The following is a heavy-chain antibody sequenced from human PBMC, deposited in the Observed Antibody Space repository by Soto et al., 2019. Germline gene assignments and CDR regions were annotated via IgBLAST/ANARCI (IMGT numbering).Heavy chain of an antibody. V-gene: IGHV3-33*01. J-gene: IGHJ4*02. CDR2: IWYDGSNK. CDR3: ARGLTRGATTYFDY. CDR1: GFTFSSYG. D-gene: IGHD1-26*01. Sequence: PGGSLRLSCAASGFTFSSYGMHWVRQAPGKGLEWVAVIWYDGSNKYYADSVKGRFTISRDNSKNTLYLQMNSLRAEDTAVYYCARGLTRGATTYFDYWGQGTLVTGLL.